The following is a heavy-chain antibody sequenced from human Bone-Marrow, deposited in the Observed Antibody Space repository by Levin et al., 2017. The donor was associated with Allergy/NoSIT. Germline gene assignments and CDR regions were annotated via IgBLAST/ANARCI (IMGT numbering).Heavy chain of an antibody. D-gene: IGHD6-19*01. J-gene: IGHJ4*02. Sequence: GESLKISCAASGFTFSSNTMHWVRQAPGKGMEWVAVISYDGRNIYHADSVKGRFTISRDNSKNTLYLQMNSLRAEDTAIYYCASPYSSGWSLFFDYWGLGTLVTVSS. V-gene: IGHV3-30*04. CDR1: GFTFSSNT. CDR2: ISYDGRNI. CDR3: ASPYSSGWSLFFDY.